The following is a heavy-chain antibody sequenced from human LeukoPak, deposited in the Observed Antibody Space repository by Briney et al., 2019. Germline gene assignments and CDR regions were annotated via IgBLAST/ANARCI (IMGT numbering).Heavy chain of an antibody. CDR1: GFTFSTFA. CDR3: ARDRGGIGYYMDV. V-gene: IGHV3-48*01. D-gene: IGHD3-16*02. Sequence: GGSLRLSCAASGFTFSTFAMIWVRQAPGKGLEWVSYISSSSSNIYYADSVKGRFTISRDNAKNSFYLQMNSLRAEDTALYYCARDRGGIGYYMDVWGKGTTVTVSS. J-gene: IGHJ6*03. CDR2: ISSSSSNI.